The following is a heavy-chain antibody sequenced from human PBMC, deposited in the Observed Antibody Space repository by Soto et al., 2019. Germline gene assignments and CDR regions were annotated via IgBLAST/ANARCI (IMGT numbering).Heavy chain of an antibody. J-gene: IGHJ1*01. CDR1: GFTFSSYA. V-gene: IGHV3-30-3*01. CDR3: ARDSGPLTAIQLEYFQH. CDR2: ISYDGSNK. D-gene: IGHD2-21*02. Sequence: QVQLVESGGGVVQPGRSLRLSCAASGFTFSSYAMHWVRQAPGKGLEWVAVISYDGSNKYYADSVKGRFTISRDNSKNXXYLQMNSLRAEDTAVYYCARDSGPLTAIQLEYFQHWGQGTLVTVSS.